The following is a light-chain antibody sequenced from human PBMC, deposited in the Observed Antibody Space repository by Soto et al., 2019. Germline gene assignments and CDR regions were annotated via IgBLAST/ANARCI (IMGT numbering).Light chain of an antibody. CDR2: DAS. Sequence: EIVLTQSPATLSLSPGERATLSCRASQSVSSYLAWYQQKPGQAPRLLIYDASNRATGIPARFSGSGAGTDFTLTISSLKPEDLAVYYCQQRSNWPPGVTFGGGTKVEIK. V-gene: IGKV3-11*01. J-gene: IGKJ4*01. CDR1: QSVSSY. CDR3: QQRSNWPPGVT.